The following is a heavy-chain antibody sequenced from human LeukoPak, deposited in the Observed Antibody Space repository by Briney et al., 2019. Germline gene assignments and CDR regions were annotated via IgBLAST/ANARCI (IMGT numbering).Heavy chain of an antibody. D-gene: IGHD2-15*01. Sequence: EASVKVSCKASGDTFNSYAISWVRQAPGQGREWMGSTVPIFGTANYAQKFQGRVTNTTDEATSTAFMELGSLRSEDAAVYYCARGPGYCSGGSCYAGLAQYFQHWGQGTLVSVSS. CDR3: ARGPGYCSGGSCYAGLAQYFQH. CDR1: GDTFNSYA. V-gene: IGHV1-69*05. J-gene: IGHJ1*01. CDR2: TVPIFGTA.